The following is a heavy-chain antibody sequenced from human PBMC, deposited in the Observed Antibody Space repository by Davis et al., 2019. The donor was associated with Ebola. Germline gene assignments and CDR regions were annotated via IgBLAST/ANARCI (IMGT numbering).Heavy chain of an antibody. CDR3: ARWMEDIVVVVAATPLYYYYGMDV. CDR1: GYTFTYGS. V-gene: IGHV1-68*02. D-gene: IGHD2-15*01. CDR2: ITPYNGNI. Sequence: ASVKVSCKASGYTFTYGSLHWLQQAPGQGLERMRWITPYNGNINYAKKFQSRVTITRDMSLRTAYIELSSLRSEDSAVYYWARWMEDIVVVVAATPLYYYYGMDVWGQGTTVTVSS. J-gene: IGHJ6*02.